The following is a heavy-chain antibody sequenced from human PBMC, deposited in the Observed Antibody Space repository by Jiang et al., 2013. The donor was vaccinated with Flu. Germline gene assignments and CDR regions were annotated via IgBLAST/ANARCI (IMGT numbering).Heavy chain of an antibody. Sequence: GAEVKKPGASVKVSCKASGYTFTSYDINWVRQATGQGLEWVGWMNPNSGNTGYAQKFQGRVTMTRNTSISTAYMELSSLRSEDTAVYYCARGVQFATQKKKNWFDPWGQGTLVTVS. D-gene: IGHD4-11*01. CDR1: GYTFTSYD. V-gene: IGHV1-8*01. J-gene: IGHJ5*02. CDR2: MNPNSGNT. CDR3: ARGVQFATQKKKNWFDP.